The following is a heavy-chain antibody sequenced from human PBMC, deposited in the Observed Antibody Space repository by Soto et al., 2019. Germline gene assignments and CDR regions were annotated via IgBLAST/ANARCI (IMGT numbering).Heavy chain of an antibody. CDR1: GGTFSSYA. CDR3: ARGRAARPPQYPGMDG. V-gene: IGHV1-69*13. CDR2: IIPIFGTA. J-gene: IGHJ6*02. D-gene: IGHD6-6*01. Sequence: AVKVSCKATGGTFSSYAISWVRQAPGQGLEWMGGIIPIFGTANYAQKFQGRVTITADESTSTAYMELSSLRTEDTAVYYCARGRAARPPQYPGMDGWGHGTNVTVSS.